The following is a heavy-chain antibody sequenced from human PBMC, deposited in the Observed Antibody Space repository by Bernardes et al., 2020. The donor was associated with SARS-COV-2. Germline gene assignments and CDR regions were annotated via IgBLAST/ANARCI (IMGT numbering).Heavy chain of an antibody. D-gene: IGHD5-12*01. V-gene: IGHV1-3*01. J-gene: IGHJ5*02. CDR3: ARAPGRLVSGPRHFDP. CDR1: GYTFTPYG. CDR2: INPGNGTT. Sequence: ASLKGYCKASGYTFTPYGFHWVRQAPGHRLEWMGWINPGNGTTKYSQRVQCSVSITSDTSARTNYMELSNLTSEDTAVYYCARAPGRLVSGPRHFDPWGQGTLVTVSS.